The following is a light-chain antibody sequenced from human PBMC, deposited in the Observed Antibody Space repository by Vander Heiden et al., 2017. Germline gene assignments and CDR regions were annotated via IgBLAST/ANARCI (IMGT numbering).Light chain of an antibody. Sequence: QSVLTQPPSASGTPGQRVIISCSGSSSNIGNNYVHWYQQFPGTAPRLLIYTNNQRPSGVPDRFSGSKSGTAASLAISGLRSEDEADYYCAAWEDSLSGWVFGGGTKLTVL. CDR1: SSNIGNNY. CDR3: AAWEDSLSGWV. J-gene: IGLJ3*02. CDR2: TNN. V-gene: IGLV1-47*01.